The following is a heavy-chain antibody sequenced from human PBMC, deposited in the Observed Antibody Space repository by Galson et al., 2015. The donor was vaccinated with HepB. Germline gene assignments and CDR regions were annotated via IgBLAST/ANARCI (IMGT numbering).Heavy chain of an antibody. CDR1: GFTLSNYN. CDR3: AREREKGHGPEGSMDV. V-gene: IGHV3-21*01. CDR2: ITGSGVYI. J-gene: IGHJ6*03. Sequence: SLRLSCAASGFTLSNYNMNWVRQVPGKGLQWVSSITGSGVYIDYADSLKGRFTISRDNAKNSLYLQMNSLRAEDTAVYYCAREREKGHGPEGSMDVWGKGTTVTVSS. D-gene: IGHD2-15*01.